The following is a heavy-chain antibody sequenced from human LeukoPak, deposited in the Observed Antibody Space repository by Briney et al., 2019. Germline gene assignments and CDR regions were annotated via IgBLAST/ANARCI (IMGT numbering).Heavy chain of an antibody. Sequence: TGGSLRLSCAASGFTFDDYAMHWVRQTPGKGLEWVSGISWNSGHIGYADSVKGRFTISRDNAKNSLYLQMNSLRAEDTALYYCAKDKWSGAVKFNWFDPWGQGTLVTVSS. CDR3: AKDKWSGAVKFNWFDP. CDR1: GFTFDDYA. J-gene: IGHJ5*02. CDR2: ISWNSGHI. V-gene: IGHV3-9*01. D-gene: IGHD6-19*01.